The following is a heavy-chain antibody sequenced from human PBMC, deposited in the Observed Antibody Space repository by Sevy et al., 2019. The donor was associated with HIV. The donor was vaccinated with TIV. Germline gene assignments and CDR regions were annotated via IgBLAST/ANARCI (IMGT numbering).Heavy chain of an antibody. CDR3: ARDGGWYNYAPSDY. Sequence: GGSLRLSCAASGFSFSSHGMHWVRQAPGKGLEWQSVISYDGNKKYYADSVKGRFTISRDNSKNTLYLQMNSLRPEDTAVYYCARDGGWYNYAPSDYWGQEPWSPSPQ. CDR1: GFSFSSHG. V-gene: IGHV3-30*03. CDR2: ISYDGNKK. D-gene: IGHD1-1*01. J-gene: IGHJ4*01.